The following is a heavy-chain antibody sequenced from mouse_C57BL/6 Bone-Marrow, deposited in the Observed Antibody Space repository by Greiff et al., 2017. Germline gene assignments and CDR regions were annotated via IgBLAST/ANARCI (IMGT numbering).Heavy chain of an antibody. CDR2: ISYDGSN. CDR3: ARTPYDYDEGY. V-gene: IGHV3-6*01. Sequence: EVQLQQSGPGLVKPSQSLSLTCSVTGYSITSGYYWNWIRQFPGNKLEWMGYISYDGSNNYNPSLKNRISITRATSKNQFFLKLNSVTTEDTATYYCARTPYDYDEGYWGQGTTLTVSS. CDR1: GYSITSGYY. D-gene: IGHD2-4*01. J-gene: IGHJ2*01.